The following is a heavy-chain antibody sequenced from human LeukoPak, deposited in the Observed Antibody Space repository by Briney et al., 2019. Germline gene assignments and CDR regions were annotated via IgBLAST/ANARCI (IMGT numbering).Heavy chain of an antibody. V-gene: IGHV1-18*01. CDR3: ARTSRGHGYMDV. Sequence: GASVKVSCKASGYTFTTYGITWVRKAPGQGLEWMGWISPYNGNTNYAQKLQGRVTMTTDTSTTTAYMELRSLRSDDTAVYYCARTSRGHGYMDVWGKGTTVTVSS. D-gene: IGHD3-10*01. CDR1: GYTFTTYG. CDR2: ISPYNGNT. J-gene: IGHJ6*03.